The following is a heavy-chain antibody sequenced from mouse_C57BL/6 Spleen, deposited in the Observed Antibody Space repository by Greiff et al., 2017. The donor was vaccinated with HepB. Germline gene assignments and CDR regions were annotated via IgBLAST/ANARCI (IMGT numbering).Heavy chain of an antibody. CDR1: GFTFSDYG. CDR3: ASGSYWFAY. CDR2: ISSGSSTI. D-gene: IGHD1-1*02. V-gene: IGHV5-17*01. J-gene: IGHJ3*01. Sequence: EVKLMESGGGLVKPGGSLKLSCAASGFTFSDYGMHWVRQAPEKGLEWVAYISSGSSTIYYADTEKGRFTISRDNAKNTLFLQMTSLRSEDTAMYYCASGSYWFAYWGQGTLVTVSA.